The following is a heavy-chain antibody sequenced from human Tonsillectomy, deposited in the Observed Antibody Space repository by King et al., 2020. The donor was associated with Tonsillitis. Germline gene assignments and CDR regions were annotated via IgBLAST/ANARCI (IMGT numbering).Heavy chain of an antibody. CDR3: ARDRYFGEDYYYYGIHV. V-gene: IGHV4-59*01. CDR2: IYYSGST. Sequence: QLQESGPGLVKPSETLSLTCTVSGGSIRSYYWSWIRQPPGKGLEWIGYIYYSGSTNYNPTLKSRVTISVDTSKNQFSLKLSSVTAADTAVYSCARDRYFGEDYYYYGIHVWGQGTTVTVSS. D-gene: IGHD3-16*01. CDR1: GGSIRSYY. J-gene: IGHJ6*02.